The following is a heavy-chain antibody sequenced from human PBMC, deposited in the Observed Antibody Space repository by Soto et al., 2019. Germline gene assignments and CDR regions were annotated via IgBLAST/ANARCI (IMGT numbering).Heavy chain of an antibody. Sequence: LRLSCTASGFTFGDYAMSWVRQAPGKGLEWVGFIRSKAYGGTTEYAASVKGRFTISRDDSKSIAYLQMNSLKTEDTAVYYCTREGCSGGSCYYYYYGMDVWGQGTTVTVSS. D-gene: IGHD2-15*01. J-gene: IGHJ6*02. CDR1: GFTFGDYA. V-gene: IGHV3-49*04. CDR2: IRSKAYGGTT. CDR3: TREGCSGGSCYYYYYGMDV.